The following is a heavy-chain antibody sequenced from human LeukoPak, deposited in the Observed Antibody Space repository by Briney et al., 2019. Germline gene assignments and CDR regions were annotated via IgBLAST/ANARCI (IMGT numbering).Heavy chain of an antibody. Sequence: GGSLRFSCTASGFTVSSNYMSWVRQAPGKGLKWVSVIRSDGSTNHADSVKGRFTISRDNSKNTLYLQMNNLRAEDTAMYYCAREMYSGMYNDAFDIWGQGTKVTVSS. V-gene: IGHV3-53*01. J-gene: IGHJ3*02. CDR2: IRSDGST. CDR1: GFTVSSNY. D-gene: IGHD1-26*01. CDR3: AREMYSGMYNDAFDI.